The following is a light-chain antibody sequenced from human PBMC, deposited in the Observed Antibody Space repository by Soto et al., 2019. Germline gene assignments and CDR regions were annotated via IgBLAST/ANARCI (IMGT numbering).Light chain of an antibody. V-gene: IGKV3-15*01. CDR2: GAS. CDR3: QQYNDWPPA. CDR1: QSINSN. J-gene: IGKJ4*01. Sequence: ETVMTQSPAALSLSPWARATLSCRASQSINSNLVWYQQRPGQAPRFLIYGASTRATDIPARFRGSGSGTEFTLTIDSLQSEDFAVYYCQQYNDWPPAFGGGTKVDIK.